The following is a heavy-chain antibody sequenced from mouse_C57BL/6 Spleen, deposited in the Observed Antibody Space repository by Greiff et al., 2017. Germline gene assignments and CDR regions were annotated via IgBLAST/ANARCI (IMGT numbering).Heavy chain of an antibody. CDR1: GYTFTSYW. CDR2: IDPSDSET. V-gene: IGHV1-52*01. J-gene: IGHJ3*01. CDR3: AVYDGYYWFAC. D-gene: IGHD2-3*01. Sequence: QVQLQQPGAELVRPGSSVKLSCKASGYTFTSYWMHWVKQRPIQGLEWIGNIDPSDSETHYNQKFKDKATLTVDKSSSTAYMQLSSLTSEDSAVYYGAVYDGYYWFACWGQGVLVTVSA.